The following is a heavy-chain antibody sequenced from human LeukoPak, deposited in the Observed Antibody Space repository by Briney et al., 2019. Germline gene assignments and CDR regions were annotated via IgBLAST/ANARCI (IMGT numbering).Heavy chain of an antibody. J-gene: IGHJ4*02. CDR3: ARVGSGGAWFDF. Sequence: SETLSLTCTVSSGSLTGYYWSWIRQPPVQGLEWIADVYATGTTNYNTSLKTRPTISMSTSKNQLSLTLASVTAADTAVYYCARVGSGGAWFDFWGQGTLVSVSS. V-gene: IGHV4-59*01. CDR2: VYATGTT. CDR1: SGSLTGYY. D-gene: IGHD6-19*01.